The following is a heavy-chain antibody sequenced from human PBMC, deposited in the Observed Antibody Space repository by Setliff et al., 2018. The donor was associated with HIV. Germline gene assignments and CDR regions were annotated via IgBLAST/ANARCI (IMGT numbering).Heavy chain of an antibody. Sequence: PSETLSLTCNVSGGSISSYYWSWIRQPPWKGLEWIGYIYYSGSTNYNPSLKSRVTISVDTSKNQFSLKLSSVIAADTAVYYCARIFGDQGYYYGMDVWGQGTTVTVSS. CDR1: GGSISSYY. CDR2: IYYSGST. V-gene: IGHV4-59*01. CDR3: ARIFGDQGYYYGMDV. J-gene: IGHJ6*02. D-gene: IGHD3-3*01.